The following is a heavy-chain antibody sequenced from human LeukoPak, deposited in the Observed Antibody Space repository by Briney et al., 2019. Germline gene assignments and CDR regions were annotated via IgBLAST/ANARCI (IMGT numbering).Heavy chain of an antibody. D-gene: IGHD3-10*01. Sequence: SETLSLTCAVYGGSFSGYYWSWIRQPPGKGLEWIGEINHSGSTNYNPSLKSRVTISVDTSKNQFSLKLGSVTAADTAVYYCARGPIRITMVRGVIIGRNAFDIWGQGTMVTVSS. CDR3: ARGPIRITMVRGVIIGRNAFDI. V-gene: IGHV4-34*01. CDR1: GGSFSGYY. CDR2: INHSGST. J-gene: IGHJ3*02.